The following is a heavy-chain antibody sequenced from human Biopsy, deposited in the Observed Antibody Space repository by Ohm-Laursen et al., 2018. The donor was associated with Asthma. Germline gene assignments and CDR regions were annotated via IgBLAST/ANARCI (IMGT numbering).Heavy chain of an antibody. CDR1: GFTFTNYA. V-gene: IGHV3-23*01. CDR3: AKDGRGGSPGNWFDA. D-gene: IGHD2-15*01. Sequence: SLRLSCAASGFTFTNYAMRWVRQAPGKGLEWVSAISGSGDNTYYADSVKGRFTISRDNSKNTLYLQMNSLRAEDTAVYYCAKDGRGGSPGNWFDAWGQGTLVTVSS. CDR2: ISGSGDNT. J-gene: IGHJ5*02.